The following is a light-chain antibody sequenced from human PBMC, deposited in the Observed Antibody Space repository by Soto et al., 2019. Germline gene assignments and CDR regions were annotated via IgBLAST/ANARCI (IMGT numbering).Light chain of an antibody. J-gene: IGKJ5*01. CDR2: AAS. Sequence: DIQMTQSPSSLSASVGDRVTITCRASQSISSYLNWYQQKPGKAPKLLIYAASSLQSGVPSRFSGSGSGTNFTLTISSLQPEDFATYYCQQSYNTLSIPFGQGTRLEVK. V-gene: IGKV1-39*01. CDR3: QQSYNTLSIP. CDR1: QSISSY.